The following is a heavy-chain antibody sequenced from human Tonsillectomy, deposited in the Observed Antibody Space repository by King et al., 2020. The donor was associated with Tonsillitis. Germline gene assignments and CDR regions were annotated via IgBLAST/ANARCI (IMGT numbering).Heavy chain of an antibody. J-gene: IGHJ6*02. CDR2: FYYSGSS. D-gene: IGHD6-13*01. V-gene: IGHV4-30-4*01. CDR1: GDSIRTGDYY. CDR3: ARGDSSLYYYGMDV. Sequence: QLQESGPGLVKPSQTLSLTCTVSGDSIRTGDYYWSWIRQPPGKGLEWIGYFYYSGSSYYNPSLKSRVTVSVHTSKNQFSLNLSSVTAADTAVYYCARGDSSLYYYGMDVWGQGTTVTVSS.